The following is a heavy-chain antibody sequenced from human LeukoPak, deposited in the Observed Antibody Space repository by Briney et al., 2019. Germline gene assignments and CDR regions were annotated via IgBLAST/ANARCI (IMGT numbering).Heavy chain of an antibody. Sequence: GGSLRLSCVGSGFTFSSLAMNWVRQAPGKGLEWVSSISSDSSDIHYVDSVEGRFTISRDNARNSLYLQMNNLRAEDTAVYFCASLPWLVRWIYYWGQGTLVTVSS. CDR2: ISSDSSDI. CDR1: GFTFSSLA. V-gene: IGHV3-21*06. D-gene: IGHD6-19*01. CDR3: ASLPWLVRWIYY. J-gene: IGHJ4*02.